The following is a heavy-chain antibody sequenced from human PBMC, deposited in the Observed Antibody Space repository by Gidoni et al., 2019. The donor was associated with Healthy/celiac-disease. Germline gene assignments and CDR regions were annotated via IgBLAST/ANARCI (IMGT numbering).Heavy chain of an antibody. CDR3: AKGPKGFLEWLPSHYGMDV. D-gene: IGHD3-3*01. V-gene: IGHV3-23*01. Sequence: EVQLLESGGGLVQPGGYLRLSCAASGVAVSSDAMSWVRQAPGKGLEWVSAISGIGGSTYYADSVKGRFTISRDNSKNTLYLQMNSLRAEDTAVYYCAKGPKGFLEWLPSHYGMDVWGQGTTVTVSS. CDR1: GVAVSSDA. J-gene: IGHJ6*02. CDR2: ISGIGGST.